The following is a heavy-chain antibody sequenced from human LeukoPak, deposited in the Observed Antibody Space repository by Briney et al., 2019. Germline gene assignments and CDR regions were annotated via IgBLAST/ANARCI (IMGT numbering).Heavy chain of an antibody. CDR2: IWYDGSNK. CDR3: AGEGEGCSGTSCYFDY. CDR1: GFTFSSYG. J-gene: IGHJ4*02. V-gene: IGHV3-33*01. Sequence: GGSLRLSCAASGFTFSSYGMHWVRQAPGKGLEWVAVIWYDGSNKYYADSVKGRFTISRDNSKNTLYLQMNSLRAEDTAVYYCAGEGEGCSGTSCYFDYWGQGTLVTVSS. D-gene: IGHD2-2*01.